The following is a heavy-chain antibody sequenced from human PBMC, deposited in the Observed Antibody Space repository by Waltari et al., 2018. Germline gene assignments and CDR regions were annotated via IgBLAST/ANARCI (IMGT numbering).Heavy chain of an antibody. Sequence: EVQLLESGGGLVQPGGSLRLSCAASGFTFSCYAMYCFPQAPGKGLEWVSAIRGSGGSTYYADSVKGRFTISRDNSKNTLYLQMNSLRAEDTAVYYCAKDPGGGPTYNWFDPWGQGTLVTVSS. CDR3: AKDPGGGPTYNWFDP. V-gene: IGHV3-23*01. CDR1: GFTFSCYA. D-gene: IGHD3-10*01. J-gene: IGHJ5*02. CDR2: IRGSGGST.